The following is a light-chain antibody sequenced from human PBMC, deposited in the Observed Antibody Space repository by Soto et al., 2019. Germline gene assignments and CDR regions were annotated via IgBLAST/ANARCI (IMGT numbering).Light chain of an antibody. CDR3: QQYDSYSPYT. V-gene: IGKV1-5*03. CDR1: QTISSS. J-gene: IGKJ2*01. Sequence: DIQMTQFPPTLSASIGDRVTINCRASQTISSSLAWYQQKPGKAPKLLIYKASTFETGVPSRFSGSGSGTEFPLTISSLQPDDVATYYCQQYDSYSPYTFGQGTRLEIK. CDR2: KAS.